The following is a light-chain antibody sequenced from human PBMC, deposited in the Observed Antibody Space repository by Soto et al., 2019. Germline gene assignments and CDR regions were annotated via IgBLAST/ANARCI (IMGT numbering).Light chain of an antibody. CDR1: SSDVGGYNY. J-gene: IGLJ1*01. Sequence: QSVLTQPPSASGSPGQSVTISCTGTSSDVGGYNYVSWYQQHPGKAPKLMIYEVSKRPSGVPDRFSGSKSGNTASLTVSGLQAEDEADYYCSSYTSSSRYVFGTGTKLTVL. CDR3: SSYTSSSRYV. V-gene: IGLV2-8*01. CDR2: EVS.